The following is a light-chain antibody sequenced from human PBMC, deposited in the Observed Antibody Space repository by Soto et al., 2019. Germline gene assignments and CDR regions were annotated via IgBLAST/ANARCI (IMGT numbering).Light chain of an antibody. J-gene: IGLJ2*01. CDR2: DVS. Sequence: QSVLTQPDSVSGSPGQSITISCTGTSSDVGGYNYVSWYQQHPGKAPKLMIYDVSNRPSGVSNRFSGSKSGNTASLTISGLQAEDEADYYCSSYTGSSTVVFGGGTQLTVL. CDR1: SSDVGGYNY. V-gene: IGLV2-14*01. CDR3: SSYTGSSTVV.